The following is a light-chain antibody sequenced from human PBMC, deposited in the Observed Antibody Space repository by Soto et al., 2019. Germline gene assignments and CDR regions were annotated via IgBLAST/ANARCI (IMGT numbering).Light chain of an antibody. CDR3: QQYNNWPTRT. J-gene: IGKJ1*01. CDR1: ESVRTK. Sequence: ETVVTQSPATLSVSPGETATLSCRASESVRTKLAWYQQKPGQAPRLLIYGASNRATGIPARFSGSGSATEFTLTISSLKSADLAVYYCQQYNNWPTRTFGQGTKVDIK. V-gene: IGKV3-15*01. CDR2: GAS.